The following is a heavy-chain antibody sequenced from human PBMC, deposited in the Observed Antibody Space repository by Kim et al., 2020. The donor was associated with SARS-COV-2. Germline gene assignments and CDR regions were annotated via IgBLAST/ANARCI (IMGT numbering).Heavy chain of an antibody. D-gene: IGHD6-19*01. CDR1: GDSITTSY. CDR2: MFYSGDI. V-gene: IGHV4-59*01. J-gene: IGHJ5*02. CDR3: ARVQWRNSFDL. Sequence: SETLSLTCTVYGDSITTSYWSWIRQPPGKGLEWLGYMFYSGDIDYSPSLKGRITISQDTSKNQISLNLRFVAAADTALYYCARVQWRNSFDLWGQGT.